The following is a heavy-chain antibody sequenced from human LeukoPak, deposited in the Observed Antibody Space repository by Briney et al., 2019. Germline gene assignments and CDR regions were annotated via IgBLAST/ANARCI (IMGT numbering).Heavy chain of an antibody. J-gene: IGHJ4*02. CDR3: AIVSSGWPPSLLMPFDY. V-gene: IGHV1-46*01. CDR1: GYTFTSYY. CDR2: INPSGGST. Sequence: ASVKVSCKASGYTFTSYYMHWVRQAPGQGLEWMGIINPSGGSTSYAQKFQGRVTMTRDTSTSTVYMELSSLRSEDTAVYYCAIVSSGWPPSLLMPFDYWGQGTLVTVSS. D-gene: IGHD6-19*01.